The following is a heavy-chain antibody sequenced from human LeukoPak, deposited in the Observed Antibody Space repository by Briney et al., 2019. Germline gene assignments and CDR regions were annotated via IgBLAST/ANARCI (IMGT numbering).Heavy chain of an antibody. CDR2: ISNSGGST. Sequence: PGGSLRLSCAASGFTFSNYAMSWVRQAPGKGLEWVSVISNSGGSTYYADSVKGRFTISRDNSKNTLYLQMNSLGAEDTALYYCAKHLRNGVYLGFDCWGQRTLVTVSS. CDR1: GFTFSNYA. J-gene: IGHJ4*02. V-gene: IGHV3-23*01. CDR3: AKHLRNGVYLGFDC. D-gene: IGHD2/OR15-2a*01.